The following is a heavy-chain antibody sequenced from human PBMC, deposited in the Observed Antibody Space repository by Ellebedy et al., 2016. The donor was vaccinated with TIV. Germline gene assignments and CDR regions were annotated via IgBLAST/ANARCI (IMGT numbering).Heavy chain of an antibody. CDR2: INPSGGST. CDR1: RYTFTSYY. V-gene: IGHV1-46*03. J-gene: IGHJ6*03. CDR3: ARAGSGTTPYYYYMDV. Sequence: ASVKVSXKASRYTFTSYYMHWVRQAPGQGLEWMGIINPSGGSTSYAQKFQGRVTMTRDTSTSTVYMELSSLRSEDTAVYYCARAGSGTTPYYYYMDVWGKGTTVTVSS. D-gene: IGHD1-7*01.